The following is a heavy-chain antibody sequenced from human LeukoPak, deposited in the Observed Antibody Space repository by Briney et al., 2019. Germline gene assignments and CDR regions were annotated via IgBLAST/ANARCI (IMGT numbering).Heavy chain of an antibody. CDR3: AKGRLIAVASSLDY. Sequence: GGSLRLSCAASGFTFSSYWMSWVRQAPGKGLEWVANIKQDGSEKYYVDSVKGRFTISRDNAKNSLYLQMNSLRAEDTAVYYCAKGRLIAVASSLDYWGQGTLVTVSS. V-gene: IGHV3-7*01. D-gene: IGHD6-19*01. CDR2: IKQDGSEK. CDR1: GFTFSSYW. J-gene: IGHJ4*02.